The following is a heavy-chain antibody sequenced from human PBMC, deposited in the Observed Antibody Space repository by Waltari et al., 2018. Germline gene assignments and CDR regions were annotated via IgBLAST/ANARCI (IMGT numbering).Heavy chain of an antibody. CDR3: AKTRDSGYHYGMDV. Sequence: EVQLLESGGGLIQPGGSRSIPCEVSGFIFNAYDMTWVRQAPGKGLEWVSSISAGGDTTYYADSVKGRFTISRDDSRKTLYLQMNSLRADDTALYYCAKTRDSGYHYGMDVWGQGTTVTVSS. V-gene: IGHV3-23*01. D-gene: IGHD3-22*01. CDR1: GFIFNAYD. J-gene: IGHJ6*01. CDR2: ISAGGDTT.